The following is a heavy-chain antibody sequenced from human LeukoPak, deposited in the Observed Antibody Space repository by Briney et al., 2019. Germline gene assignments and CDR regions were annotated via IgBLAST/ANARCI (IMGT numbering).Heavy chain of an antibody. CDR1: GYTFTDYY. CDR2: INPNSGGT. CDR3: ARVPIAAAGTLFDY. Sequence: VASVKVSYKASGYTFTDYYMHWVRQAPGQGLEWMGWINPNSGGTNYAQKFQGRVTMTRDTSISTAYMELSRLRSDDTAVYYCARVPIAAAGTLFDYWGQGTLVTISS. D-gene: IGHD6-13*01. V-gene: IGHV1-2*02. J-gene: IGHJ4*02.